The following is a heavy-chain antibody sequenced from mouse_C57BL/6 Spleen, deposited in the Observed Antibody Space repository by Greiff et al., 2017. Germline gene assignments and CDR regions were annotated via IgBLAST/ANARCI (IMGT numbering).Heavy chain of an antibody. CDR1: GYTFTSYW. CDR3: ARVRGYFDY. V-gene: IGHV1-59*01. Sequence: VQLQQPGAELVRPGTSVKLSCKASGYTFTSYWMHWVKQRPGQGLEWIGVIDPSDSYTNYNQKFKGKATLTVDTSSSTAYMQLSSLTSEDSAVYYCARVRGYFDYWGQGTTLTVSS. J-gene: IGHJ2*01. CDR2: IDPSDSYT.